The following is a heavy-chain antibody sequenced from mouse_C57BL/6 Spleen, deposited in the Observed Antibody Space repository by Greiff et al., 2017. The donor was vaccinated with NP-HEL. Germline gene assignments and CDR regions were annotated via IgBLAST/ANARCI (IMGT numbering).Heavy chain of an antibody. D-gene: IGHD2-2*01. CDR1: GYTFTGYW. CDR2: ILTGSGST. J-gene: IGHJ3*01. Sequence: QVQLQQSGAELMKPGASVKLSCKATGYTFTGYWIEWVKQRPGHGLEWIGEILTGSGSTTYTEKFKGKATFTADTSSNTAYMQLSSLTTEDSAIYYCARLYYGYAWFAYWGQGTLVTVSA. V-gene: IGHV1-9*01. CDR3: ARLYYGYAWFAY.